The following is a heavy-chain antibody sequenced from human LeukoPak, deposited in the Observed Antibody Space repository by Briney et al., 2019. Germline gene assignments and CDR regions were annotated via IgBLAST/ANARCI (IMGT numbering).Heavy chain of an antibody. CDR3: ARDINS. D-gene: IGHD3-10*01. V-gene: IGHV3-30*14. J-gene: IGHJ4*02. CDR1: GFTFSSYA. CDR2: ISYDGSNK. Sequence: AGGSLRPSCAASGFTFSSYAMHWVRQAPGKGLEWVAVISYDGSNKYYADSVKGRFTISRDNSKNTLYPQMNSLRAEDTAVYYCARDINSWGQGTLVTVSS.